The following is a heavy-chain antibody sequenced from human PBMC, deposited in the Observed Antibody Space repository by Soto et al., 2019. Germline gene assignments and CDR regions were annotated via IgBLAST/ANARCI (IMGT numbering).Heavy chain of an antibody. Sequence: GSLRLSCAASGFTFSSYAMSWVRQAPGKGLEWVSAISGSGGSTYYADSVKGRFTISRDNSKNTLYLQMNSLRAEDTAVYYCAKFPACSSTSCYSRYYYYMDVWGKGTTVTVSS. D-gene: IGHD2-2*01. V-gene: IGHV3-23*01. CDR1: GFTFSSYA. CDR3: AKFPACSSTSCYSRYYYYMDV. J-gene: IGHJ6*03. CDR2: ISGSGGST.